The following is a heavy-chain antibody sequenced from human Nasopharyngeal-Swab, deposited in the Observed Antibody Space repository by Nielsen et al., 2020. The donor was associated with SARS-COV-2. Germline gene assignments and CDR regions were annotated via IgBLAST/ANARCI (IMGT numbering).Heavy chain of an antibody. D-gene: IGHD5-18*01. CDR1: GGAFSSYY. J-gene: IGHJ4*02. CDR3: ARSSGGYSYGVPYYFDY. CDR2: IYYSGST. Sequence: SETLSLTCTVSGGAFSSYYWSWIRQVPGKGLEWIGYIYYSGSTNYNPSLKSRVTISVDTSKNQFSLKLNSVTAADTAVYYCARSSGGYSYGVPYYFDYWGQGTLVTVSS. V-gene: IGHV4-59*13.